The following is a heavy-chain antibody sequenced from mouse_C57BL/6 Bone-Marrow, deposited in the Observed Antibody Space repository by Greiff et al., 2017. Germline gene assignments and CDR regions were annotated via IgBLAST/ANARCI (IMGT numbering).Heavy chain of an antibody. Sequence: VQLQQPGAELVMPGASVKLSCKASGYTFTSYWMHWVKQRPGQGLEWIGEIDPSDSYTNYNQKFKGKSTLTVDKSSSTAYMQLSSLTSEDSAVYDCARGPHWYFDVGGRGTTVTVSS. CDR2: IDPSDSYT. J-gene: IGHJ1*03. CDR3: ARGPHWYFDV. CDR1: GYTFTSYW. V-gene: IGHV1-69*01.